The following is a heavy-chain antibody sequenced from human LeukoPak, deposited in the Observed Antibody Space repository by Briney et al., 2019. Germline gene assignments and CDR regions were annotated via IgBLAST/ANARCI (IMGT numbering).Heavy chain of an antibody. Sequence: GGSLRLSCAASGFTISNYWMHWLRQAPGKGLVWVSRINSDGNSTSYADSVKGRFTISRDNAKNTVYLKMNSLRADDTAVYYCVRIISGSCDIWGEGTLVTVSS. V-gene: IGHV3-74*01. CDR1: GFTISNYW. J-gene: IGHJ4*02. CDR2: INSDGNST. CDR3: VRIISGSCDI. D-gene: IGHD1-26*01.